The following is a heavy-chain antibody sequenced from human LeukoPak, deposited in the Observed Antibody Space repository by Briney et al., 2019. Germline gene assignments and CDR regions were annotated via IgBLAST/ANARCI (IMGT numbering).Heavy chain of an antibody. J-gene: IGHJ3*02. Sequence: ASVKVSCKASGGTFSSYAISWVRQAPGQGLEWMGGIIPIFGTADYAQKFQGRVTITADESTSTAYMELSSLRAEDTAVYYCARDRDPLPMVINDAFDIWGQGTMVTVSS. CDR3: ARDRDPLPMVINDAFDI. CDR1: GGTFSSYA. CDR2: IIPIFGTA. V-gene: IGHV1-69*13. D-gene: IGHD3-22*01.